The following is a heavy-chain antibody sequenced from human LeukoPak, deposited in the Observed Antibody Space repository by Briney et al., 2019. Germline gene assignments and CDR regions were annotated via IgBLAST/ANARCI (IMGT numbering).Heavy chain of an antibody. CDR2: IYTSGST. CDR3: ARLPAAISSAGYYYYYMDV. CDR1: GGSISGYY. J-gene: IGHJ6*03. D-gene: IGHD2-2*02. V-gene: IGHV4-4*07. Sequence: SETLSLTCTVSGGSISGYYWSWIRQPAGKGLEWIGRIYTSGSTNYNPSLKSRVTMSVDTSKNQFSLKLSSVTAADTAVYYCARLPAAISSAGYYYYYMDVWGKGTTVTVSS.